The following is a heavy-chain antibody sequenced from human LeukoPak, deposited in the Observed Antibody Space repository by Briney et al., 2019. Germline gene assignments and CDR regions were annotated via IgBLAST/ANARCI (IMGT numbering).Heavy chain of an antibody. V-gene: IGHV3-30*18. Sequence: PGGSLRLSCAASGFTFSNYGMHWVRQAPGKGLEWVAVISYDESDKYYADSVKGRFTISRDNSKNTLYLQMNSLRPEDTAVYYCSKGVVAATNAAYYGMDVWGQGTTLTVSS. CDR1: GFTFSNYG. CDR2: ISYDESDK. J-gene: IGHJ6*02. CDR3: SKGVVAATNAAYYGMDV. D-gene: IGHD2-15*01.